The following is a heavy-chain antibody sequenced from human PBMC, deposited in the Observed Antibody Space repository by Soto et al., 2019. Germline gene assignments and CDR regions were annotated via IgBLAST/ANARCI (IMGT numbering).Heavy chain of an antibody. D-gene: IGHD3-22*01. CDR3: ARDYYDSSGYSHDYDAFDI. CDR2: FFYSGST. CDR1: GGSISSYY. V-gene: IGHV4-59*01. J-gene: IGHJ3*02. Sequence: SETLSLTCTVSGGSISSYYWSWIRQPPGKGLEWIGYFFYSGSTNYNPSLKSRVTISVDTSKNQFSLKLNSVTAADTAVYYCARDYYDSSGYSHDYDAFDIWGQGTMVTVSS.